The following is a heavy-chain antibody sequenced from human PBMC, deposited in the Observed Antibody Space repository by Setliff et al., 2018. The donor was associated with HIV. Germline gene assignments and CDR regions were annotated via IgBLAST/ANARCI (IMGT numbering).Heavy chain of an antibody. J-gene: IGHJ4*02. D-gene: IGHD3-10*01. Sequence: PSETLSLTCAVYGTSLNTYYWTWIRYTPGRGLQWIGQIDHSGSANYNPSLKSRVTLSVDASKNQFSLKVKSMTAADTATYYCAKKGRYYYGSGVTTDYFDDWGQGTPVTVS. CDR1: GTSLNTYY. CDR3: AKKGRYYYGSGVTTDYFDD. CDR2: IDHSGSA. V-gene: IGHV4-34*01.